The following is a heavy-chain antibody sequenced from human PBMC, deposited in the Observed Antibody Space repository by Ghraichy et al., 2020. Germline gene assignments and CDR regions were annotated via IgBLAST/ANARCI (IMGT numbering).Heavy chain of an antibody. CDR1: GFTSGDYY. CDR2: ISTSGSTI. D-gene: IGHD3-10*01. Sequence: GESLNISCAASGFTSGDYYMSWIRQAPGKGLEWVSCISTSGSTIYYADSVKGRFTISRDNAKNSLYLQMNSLRPEDTAVYYCARDPRRYYYGSGSYDAFDIWGQVTTVTVSS. J-gene: IGHJ3*02. CDR3: ARDPRRYYYGSGSYDAFDI. V-gene: IGHV3-11*01.